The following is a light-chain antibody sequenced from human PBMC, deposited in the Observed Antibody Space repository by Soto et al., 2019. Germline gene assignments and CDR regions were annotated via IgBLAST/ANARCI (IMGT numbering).Light chain of an antibody. Sequence: EIVLTQSPGTLSLSPGDGATLSCRASQSVSSNLAWYQQKPGQAPRLLIYGASTRATGIPARFSGSGSGTEFTLTISSLQSEDFAVYYCQQYNNWPPLTFGGGTKVDIK. V-gene: IGKV3-15*01. J-gene: IGKJ4*01. CDR1: QSVSSN. CDR3: QQYNNWPPLT. CDR2: GAS.